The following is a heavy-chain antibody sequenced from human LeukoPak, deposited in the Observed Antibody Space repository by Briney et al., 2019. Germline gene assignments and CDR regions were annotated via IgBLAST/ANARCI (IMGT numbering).Heavy chain of an antibody. J-gene: IGHJ4*02. CDR3: ARGPYYDFWSGYYSYFDY. CDR1: GGSISSGGYP. CDR2: IYHSGST. D-gene: IGHD3-3*01. V-gene: IGHV4-30-2*01. Sequence: SETLSLTCAVSGGSISSGGYPWSWIRQPPGKGLEWIGYIYHSGSTYYNPSLKSRVTISVDRSKNQFSLKLSSVTAADTAVYYCARGPYYDFWSGYYSYFDYWGQGTLVTVSS.